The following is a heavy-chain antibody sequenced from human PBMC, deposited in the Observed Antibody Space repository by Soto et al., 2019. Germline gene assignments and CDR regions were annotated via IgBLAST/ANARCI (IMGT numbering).Heavy chain of an antibody. Sequence: GGSLRLSCAASGFTFSSYAMSWVRQAPGKGLEWVSAISGSGGSTYYADSVKGRFTISRDNSKNTLYLQMNSLRAEDTAVYYCAKGGLMVYAIQVGIDLDYYGMDVWGQGTTVTVSS. J-gene: IGHJ6*02. CDR2: ISGSGGST. CDR3: AKGGLMVYAIQVGIDLDYYGMDV. V-gene: IGHV3-23*01. D-gene: IGHD2-8*01. CDR1: GFTFSSYA.